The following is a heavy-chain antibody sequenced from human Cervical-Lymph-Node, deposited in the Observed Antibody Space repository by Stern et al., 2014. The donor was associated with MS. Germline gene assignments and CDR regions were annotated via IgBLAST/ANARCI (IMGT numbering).Heavy chain of an antibody. CDR2: IYYSGST. D-gene: IGHD4-23*01. Sequence: KESGPGLVKPSETLSLTCTVSGGSIRSYYWSWIRQPPGKGLEWIGYIYYSGSTNYNPSLKRRVTISMDTSKNQFSLKLTSVTAADTAVYYCARDLATVGWFDPWGQGTLVTVSS. CDR1: GGSIRSYY. CDR3: ARDLATVGWFDP. V-gene: IGHV4-59*01. J-gene: IGHJ5*02.